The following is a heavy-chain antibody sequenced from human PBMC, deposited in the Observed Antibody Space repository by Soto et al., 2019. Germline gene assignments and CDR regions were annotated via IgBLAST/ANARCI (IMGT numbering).Heavy chain of an antibody. CDR1: GYTFPSHY. Sequence: GASVKVSCKASGYTFPSHYMHWGRQAPGPGLEWMGIINPSGGSTSYAQKFQGRVTMTRDTSTSTVYMELSSLRSEDTAVYYCARPWTTVTTPGSGYYGMDVWGQGTTVTVSS. J-gene: IGHJ6*02. CDR3: ARPWTTVTTPGSGYYGMDV. CDR2: INPSGGST. V-gene: IGHV1-46*01. D-gene: IGHD4-17*01.